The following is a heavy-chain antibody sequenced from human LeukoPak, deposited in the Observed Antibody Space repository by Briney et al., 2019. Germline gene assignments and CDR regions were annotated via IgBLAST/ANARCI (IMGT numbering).Heavy chain of an antibody. CDR3: ARDANYHVSSDYYDAFDI. D-gene: IGHD3-22*01. J-gene: IGHJ3*02. CDR1: GFSFSSYW. CDR2: IRGDESRK. Sequence: GGSLRLSCAASGFSFSSYWMTWLRQAPGKGPEWVANIRGDESRKYYLDSVTGRFTISRDNAKNSLYLQMNSLRAEDTAVYYCARDANYHVSSDYYDAFDIWGQGTMVTVSS. V-gene: IGHV3-7*01.